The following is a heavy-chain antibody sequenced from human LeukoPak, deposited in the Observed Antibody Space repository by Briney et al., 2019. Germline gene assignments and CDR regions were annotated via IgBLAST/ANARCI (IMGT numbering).Heavy chain of an antibody. J-gene: IGHJ4*02. D-gene: IGHD2-15*01. Sequence: PGGSLRLSCEASGLTVTSNYMTWVRQVPGKGLEWVANIKQDGSEKYYVDSVKGRFTISRDNAKNSLYLQMNSLRAEDTAVYCCARDVGGSCYDYWGQGTLVTVSS. CDR1: GLTVTSNY. CDR2: IKQDGSEK. V-gene: IGHV3-7*01. CDR3: ARDVGGSCYDY.